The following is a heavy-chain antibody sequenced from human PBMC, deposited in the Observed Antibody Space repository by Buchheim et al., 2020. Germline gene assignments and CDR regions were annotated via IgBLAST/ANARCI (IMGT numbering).Heavy chain of an antibody. CDR3: AGGWNAVDY. CDR2: LYNSGST. Sequence: QLQLEESGPGLAKPSETLSLTCTVSGGSISTSSFYWGWIRQSPGTGLEWIGSLYNSGSTYYNPSLKSRVTLSIETSKNRFSLKLSSVTAADTAVYYCAGGWNAVDYWGQGTL. V-gene: IGHV4-39*01. D-gene: IGHD1-1*01. J-gene: IGHJ4*02. CDR1: GGSISTSSFY.